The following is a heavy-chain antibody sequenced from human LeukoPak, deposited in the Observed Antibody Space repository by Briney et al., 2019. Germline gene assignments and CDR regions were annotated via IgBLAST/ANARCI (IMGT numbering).Heavy chain of an antibody. CDR1: GGSISSGDYY. CDR3: ARGDLGYCSGGSCYGDWFDP. V-gene: IGHV4-30-4*01. CDR2: IYYSGST. D-gene: IGHD2-15*01. Sequence: SETLSLTCTVSGGSISSGDYYWSWIRQPPGKGLEWIGYIYYSGSTYYNPSLKSRVTISVDTSKNQFSLKLSSVTAADTAVYYCARGDLGYCSGGSCYGDWFDPWGQGTLVTVSS. J-gene: IGHJ5*02.